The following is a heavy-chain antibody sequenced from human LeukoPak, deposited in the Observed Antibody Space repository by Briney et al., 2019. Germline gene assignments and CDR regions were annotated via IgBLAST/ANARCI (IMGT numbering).Heavy chain of an antibody. CDR1: GFTFSSYA. J-gene: IGHJ4*02. CDR3: ARDYSLTGGYFDY. V-gene: IGHV3-30-3*01. D-gene: IGHD4-11*01. CDR2: ISYDGSNK. Sequence: TGGSLRLSCAASGFTFSSYAMHWVRQAPGKGLEWVAVISYDGSNKYYADSVKGRFTISRDNSKNTLYLQMNSLRAEDTAVYYCARDYSLTGGYFDYWGQGTLVTVSS.